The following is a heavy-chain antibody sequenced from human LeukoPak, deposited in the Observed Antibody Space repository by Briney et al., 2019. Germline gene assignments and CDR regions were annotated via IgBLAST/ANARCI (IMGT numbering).Heavy chain of an antibody. CDR3: AKDTRLSCWEGPIDY. J-gene: IGHJ4*02. V-gene: IGHV3-9*01. CDR1: GFTFDDYA. Sequence: PGGSLRLSCAASGFTFDDYAMHWVRQAPGKGLEWVSGISWNSGSIGYADSVKGRFTISRDNAKNSLYLQMNSLRAEDTALYYCAKDTRLSCWEGPIDYWGQGTLVTVSS. D-gene: IGHD6-19*01. CDR2: ISWNSGSI.